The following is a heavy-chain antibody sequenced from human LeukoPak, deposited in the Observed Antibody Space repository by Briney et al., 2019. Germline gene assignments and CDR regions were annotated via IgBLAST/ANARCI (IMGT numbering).Heavy chain of an antibody. CDR3: ARDREAIAAAGKAPYYYYGMDV. CDR1: GYTFTGYY. Sequence: GESLKISCKASGYTFTGYYMHWVRQAPGQGLEWMGWINPNSGGTNYAQKFQGRVTMTRDTSISTAYMELSRLRSDDTAVYYCARDREAIAAAGKAPYYYYGMDVWGQGTTVTVSS. J-gene: IGHJ6*02. V-gene: IGHV1-2*02. D-gene: IGHD6-13*01. CDR2: INPNSGGT.